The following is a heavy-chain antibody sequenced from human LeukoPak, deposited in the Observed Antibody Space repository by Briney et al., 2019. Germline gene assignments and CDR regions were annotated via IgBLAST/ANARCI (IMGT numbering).Heavy chain of an antibody. CDR1: GFTFSSHA. D-gene: IGHD1-26*01. J-gene: IGHJ6*02. Sequence: GGSLRLSCAASGFTFSSHAMSWVRQAPGKGLEWVSAISGSGGSTYYADSVKGRFTISRDNSKNTLYLQMNSLRAEDTAVYYCAKDKGFRELLDHGSNYGMDVWGQGTTVTVSS. CDR3: AKDKGFRELLDHGSNYGMDV. CDR2: ISGSGGST. V-gene: IGHV3-23*01.